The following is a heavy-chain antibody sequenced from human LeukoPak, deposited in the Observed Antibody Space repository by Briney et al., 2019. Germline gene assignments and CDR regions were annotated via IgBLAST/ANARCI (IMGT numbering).Heavy chain of an antibody. CDR1: GGTFSSYA. CDR3: ARSRSRDGYNEDFDY. V-gene: IGHV1-69*05. Sequence: SVNVSCKASGGTFSSYAISWVRQAPGQGLEWMGGIIPIFGTANYAQKFQGRVTITTDESPSTAYMELSSLRSEDTAMYYCARSRSRDGYNEDFDYWGQGTLVTVSS. J-gene: IGHJ4*02. D-gene: IGHD5-24*01. CDR2: IIPIFGTA.